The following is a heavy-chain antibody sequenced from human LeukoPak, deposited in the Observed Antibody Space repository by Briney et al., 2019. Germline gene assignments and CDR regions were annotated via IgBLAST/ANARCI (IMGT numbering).Heavy chain of an antibody. J-gene: IGHJ4*01. Sequence: GGSLRLSCAASGFSFSKYGMHWVRQVPGKGLEWVALIPYDGRRKYYADSMKGRFTISRDNFKNTLNLQMNSLRAEDTAVYYCAKEGTSMAFDGDYFDYWGQGTLVTVSS. CDR1: GFSFSKYG. CDR3: AKEGTSMAFDGDYFDY. D-gene: IGHD1-1*01. V-gene: IGHV3-30*18. CDR2: IPYDGRRK.